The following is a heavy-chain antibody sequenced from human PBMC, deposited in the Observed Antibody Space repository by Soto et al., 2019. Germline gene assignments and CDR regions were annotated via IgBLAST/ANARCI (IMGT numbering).Heavy chain of an antibody. J-gene: IGHJ4*02. CDR2: TYYRSKWYN. Sequence: SQTLSLTCAISGDSVSSNSAAWNWIRQSPSRGLEWLGRTYYRSKWYNDYAVSVKSRITINPDTSKNQFSLQLNSVTAADTAAYYCARLQYSYGHLRIDYWGQGTLVTVSS. D-gene: IGHD5-18*01. CDR1: GDSVSSNSAA. CDR3: ARLQYSYGHLRIDY. V-gene: IGHV6-1*01.